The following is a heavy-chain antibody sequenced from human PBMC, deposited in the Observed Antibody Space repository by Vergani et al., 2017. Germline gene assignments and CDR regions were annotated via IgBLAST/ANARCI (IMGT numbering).Heavy chain of an antibody. CDR3: ASYSGYDGDFDY. D-gene: IGHD5-12*01. Sequence: QVQLQESGPGLVKPPGTLSLTCAVSGDSISSNNCWTWVRQPPGKGLEWIGEICHTEDTKYNPSLKSRVTISVDTSKNQFSLKLSAVTAADTAVYYCASYSGYDGDFDYWGQGTLVTVSS. CDR2: ICHTEDT. J-gene: IGHJ4*02. V-gene: IGHV4-4*03. CDR1: GDSISSNNC.